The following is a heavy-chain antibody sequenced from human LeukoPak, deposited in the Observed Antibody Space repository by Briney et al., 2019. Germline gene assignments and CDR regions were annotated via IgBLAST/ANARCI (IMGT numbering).Heavy chain of an antibody. D-gene: IGHD3-3*01. V-gene: IGHV1-46*01. Sequence: ASVKVSCKASGYTFTSYYMHWVRQAPGQGPEWMGIINPSGGSTSYAQKFQGRVTMTRDMSTSTVYMELSSLRSEDTAVYYCARALEWFSYYMDVWGKGTTVTVSS. CDR3: ARALEWFSYYMDV. CDR2: INPSGGST. CDR1: GYTFTSYY. J-gene: IGHJ6*03.